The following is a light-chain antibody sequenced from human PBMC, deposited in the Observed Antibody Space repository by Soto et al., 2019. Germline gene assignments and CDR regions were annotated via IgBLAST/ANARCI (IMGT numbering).Light chain of an antibody. CDR3: QQYGYSPWT. J-gene: IGKJ1*01. CDR2: GAS. CDR1: QSISSSF. V-gene: IGKV3-20*01. Sequence: PGETSSLSCGASQSISSSFLAWYHQKPGQAPRLLIYGASSRATGNPDRFSGSASGTEFTLTISRLEPEDFAVDYCQQYGYSPWTFGQGTKVDIK.